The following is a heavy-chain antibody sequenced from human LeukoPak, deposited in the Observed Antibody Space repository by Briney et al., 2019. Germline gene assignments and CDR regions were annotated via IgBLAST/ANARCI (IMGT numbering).Heavy chain of an antibody. J-gene: IGHJ4*02. CDR1: GFTFSSYA. D-gene: IGHD6-6*01. CDR2: ISGSGGST. Sequence: GGSLRLSCAASGFTFSSYAMSWVRQAPGKGLEWVSAISGSGGSTYYADSMKGRFTISRDNSKNTLYLQMNSLRAEDTAVYYCAKVLAALQELDYWGQGTLVTVSS. CDR3: AKVLAALQELDY. V-gene: IGHV3-23*01.